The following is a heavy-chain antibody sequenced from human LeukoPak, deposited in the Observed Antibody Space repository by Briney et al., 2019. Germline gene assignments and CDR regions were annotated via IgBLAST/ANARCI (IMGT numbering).Heavy chain of an antibody. Sequence: PSETLSLTCTVSGYSTSSGYYWGWIRQPPGKGLEWIGSIYHSGSTYYNPSLKSRVTISVDTSKNQFSLNLSSVTAADTAVYYCARDRRGGNSVYFDSWGQGTLVTVSS. CDR1: GYSTSSGYY. D-gene: IGHD4-23*01. CDR2: IYHSGST. CDR3: ARDRRGGNSVYFDS. V-gene: IGHV4-38-2*02. J-gene: IGHJ4*02.